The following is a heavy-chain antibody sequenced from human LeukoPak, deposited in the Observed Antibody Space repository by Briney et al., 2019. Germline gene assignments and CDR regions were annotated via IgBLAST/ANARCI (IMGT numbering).Heavy chain of an antibody. J-gene: IGHJ4*02. CDR1: GGSITITNY. Sequence: PSETLSLTCGVSGGSITITNYWTWVRPPPGKGLEWIGEGNLQGSTNYNPSLMGRVAISVDTSENHISLQLTSVTAADTAVYYCAREGGPYRPLDYSGQGTLVTVSS. V-gene: IGHV4-4*02. CDR2: GNLQGST. CDR3: AREGGPYRPLDY.